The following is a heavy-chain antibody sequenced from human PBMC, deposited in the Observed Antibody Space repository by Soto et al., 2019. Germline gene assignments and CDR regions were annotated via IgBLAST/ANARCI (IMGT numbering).Heavy chain of an antibody. CDR3: AHSTVSGWYWRSRPNDAFDI. CDR1: GFSLSTSGVG. V-gene: IGHV2-5*02. D-gene: IGHD6-19*01. J-gene: IGHJ3*02. Sequence: QITLKDSGPTLVKPTQTLTLTCTFSGFSLSTSGVGVGWIRQPPGKALEWLALIYWDDDKRYSPSLKSRLTSTKATSKNQVGLTMTTMDPVDTATYYCAHSTVSGWYWRSRPNDAFDIWGQGTIVTVSS. CDR2: IYWDDDK.